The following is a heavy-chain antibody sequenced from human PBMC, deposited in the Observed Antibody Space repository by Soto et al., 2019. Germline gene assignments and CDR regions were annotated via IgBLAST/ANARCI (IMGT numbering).Heavy chain of an antibody. D-gene: IGHD3-22*01. V-gene: IGHV4-39*01. CDR1: GGSISSTSYY. CDR3: ARSRNYYDRSGYYFYYFDY. J-gene: IGHJ4*01. CDR2: IYYSVST. Sequence: SETLSLTCTVSGGSISSTSYYWGWILQPPGKGLEWIGSIYYSVSTYYNPSLKSRVTISVDTSKNQFYLKLSSVTAAHTAVYYCARSRNYYDRSGYYFYYFDYWGPGTLVT.